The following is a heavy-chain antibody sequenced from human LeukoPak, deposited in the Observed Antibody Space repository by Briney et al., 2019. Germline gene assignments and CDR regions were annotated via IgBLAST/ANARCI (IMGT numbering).Heavy chain of an antibody. CDR1: GFTFSSYA. CDR3: AKARPWISKLDY. J-gene: IGHJ4*02. Sequence: GRSLRLSCEASGFTFSSYAMHWVRQAPGKGLEWVAVISNDGRDKHCADSVKGRFTISRDNSKNTLYLQMNSLRAEDTAVYYCAKARPWISKLDYWGQGTLVTVSS. V-gene: IGHV3-30*04. CDR2: ISNDGRDK. D-gene: IGHD5-12*01.